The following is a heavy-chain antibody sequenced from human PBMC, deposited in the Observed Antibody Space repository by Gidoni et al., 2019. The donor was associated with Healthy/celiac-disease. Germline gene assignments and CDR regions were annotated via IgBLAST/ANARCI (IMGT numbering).Heavy chain of an antibody. Sequence: QVQLQESGPGLVQPSETLSLTCTVSGGSISSYYWSWIRQPPGKGLEWIGYIYYSGSTNYNPSLKSRVTISVDTSKNQFSLKLSSVTAADTAVYYCARQELRFGEPNWFDPWGQGTLVTVSS. CDR3: ARQELRFGEPNWFDP. J-gene: IGHJ5*02. V-gene: IGHV4-59*01. CDR2: IYYSGST. D-gene: IGHD3-10*01. CDR1: GGSISSYY.